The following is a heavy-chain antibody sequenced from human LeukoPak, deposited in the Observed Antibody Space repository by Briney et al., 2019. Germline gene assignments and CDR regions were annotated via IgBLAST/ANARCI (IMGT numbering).Heavy chain of an antibody. CDR2: IRYDGSNK. V-gene: IGHV3-30*02. CDR3: AKDLTSGWYMGSFDY. Sequence: GGSLRPSCAASGFTFSSYGMHWVRQAPGKGLEWVAFIRYDGSNKYYADSVKGRFTISRDNSKNTLYLQMNSLRAEDTAVYYCAKDLTSGWYMGSFDYWGQGTLVTVSS. J-gene: IGHJ4*02. D-gene: IGHD6-19*01. CDR1: GFTFSSYG.